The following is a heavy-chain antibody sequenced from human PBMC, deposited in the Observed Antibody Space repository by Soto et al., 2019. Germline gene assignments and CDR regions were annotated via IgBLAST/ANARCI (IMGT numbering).Heavy chain of an antibody. V-gene: IGHV2-5*02. CDR3: AHRVLRAVFGLVTTTAIYFDF. D-gene: IGHD3-3*01. CDR2: IYWDDDK. CDR1: GFSLTTSGVG. Sequence: QITLKESGPTVVKPTETLTLTCTFSGFSLTTSGVGVGWVSQSPGKAPEWLAFIYWDDDKRYSTSLKSRLTITKDRSKNQVVLTMANVDPADTATYYCAHRVLRAVFGLVTTTAIYFDFWGQGTPVVVSS. J-gene: IGHJ4*02.